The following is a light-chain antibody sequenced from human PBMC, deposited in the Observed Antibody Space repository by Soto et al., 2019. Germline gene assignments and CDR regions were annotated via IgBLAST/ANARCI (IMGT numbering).Light chain of an antibody. CDR1: SSDVGSYDH. V-gene: IGLV2-14*03. CDR2: DVT. Sequence: QSALTQPASVSGSPGQSITISCTGTSSDVGSYDHVSWYQQHPGKAPKLIIYDVTVRPSGISPRFSGSKSDNTASLAVSGLQPEDEADYYCSSYTNKDTLLFGGGTKVTVL. CDR3: SSYTNKDTLL. J-gene: IGLJ3*02.